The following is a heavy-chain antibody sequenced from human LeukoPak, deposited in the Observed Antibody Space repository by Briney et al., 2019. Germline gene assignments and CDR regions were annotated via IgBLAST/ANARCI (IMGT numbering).Heavy chain of an antibody. D-gene: IGHD4-11*01. J-gene: IGHJ4*02. V-gene: IGHV3-48*02. CDR1: GFTFSTYN. CDR2: IDDTGSPL. Sequence: GGSLRLSCVASGFTFSTYNMKWVRQAPGKGLEWISFIDDTGSPLYYAASVRGRFTISRDNAKNSLYLQMNSLRDEDTAIYYCTRGRGRDYSNLYWGQGTLVTVPS. CDR3: TRGRGRDYSNLY.